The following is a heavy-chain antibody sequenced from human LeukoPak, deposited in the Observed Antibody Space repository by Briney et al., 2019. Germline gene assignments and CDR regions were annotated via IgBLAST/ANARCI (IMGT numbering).Heavy chain of an antibody. D-gene: IGHD6-13*01. CDR2: INHSGST. CDR1: GGSFSGSY. V-gene: IGHV4-34*01. CDR3: ARGGRQYSSSWYVGY. J-gene: IGHJ4*02. Sequence: SETLSLTCAVYGGSFSGSYWSWIRQPPGKGLEWIGEINHSGSTNYNPSLKSRVTISVDTSKNQFSLKLSSVTAADTAVYYCARGGRQYSSSWYVGYWGQGTLVTVSS.